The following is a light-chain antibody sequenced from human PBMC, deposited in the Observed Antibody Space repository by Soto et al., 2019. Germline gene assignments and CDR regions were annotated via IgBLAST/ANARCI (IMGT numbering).Light chain of an antibody. Sequence: EIVMTQSPATLSVSPGERATLSCRASQSVSSSLAWYQQKPGQAPRLLIYGASTRATGIPARFSGSGSATEFTLTISSLQSEDFAVYYCQQYDKWPPWTFGQGTKLEIK. CDR1: QSVSSS. CDR2: GAS. CDR3: QQYDKWPPWT. V-gene: IGKV3-15*01. J-gene: IGKJ2*01.